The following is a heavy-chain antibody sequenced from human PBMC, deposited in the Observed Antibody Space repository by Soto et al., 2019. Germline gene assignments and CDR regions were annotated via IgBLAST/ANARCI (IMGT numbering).Heavy chain of an antibody. Sequence: QITLKESGPTLVKPTQTLTLTCTFSGFSLSTSGVGVGWIRQPPGKALEWLALIYWDDDKRYSPSLKSRLTITKDTSKNQVVLTMTHMDPVDTATYYCAHSRYSGYDNWFDPWGQGTLVTVSS. CDR3: AHSRYSGYDNWFDP. V-gene: IGHV2-5*02. CDR2: IYWDDDK. CDR1: GFSLSTSGVG. J-gene: IGHJ5*02. D-gene: IGHD5-12*01.